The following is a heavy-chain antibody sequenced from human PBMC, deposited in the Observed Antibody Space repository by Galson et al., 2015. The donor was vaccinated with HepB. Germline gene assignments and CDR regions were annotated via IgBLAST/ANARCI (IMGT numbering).Heavy chain of an antibody. CDR3: VTTVRGINY. D-gene: IGHD3-10*01. CDR2: VTSGGGTT. J-gene: IGHJ4*02. Sequence: SLRLSCAASGFTFNSYAMAWVRQAPGKGLEWVSVVTSGGGTTYYAQPVEGRVTLSTGKSQNTLYLQTSSLRADDTAVYYCVTTVRGINYWGQGTLLTVSS. CDR1: GFTFNSYA. V-gene: IGHV3-23*01.